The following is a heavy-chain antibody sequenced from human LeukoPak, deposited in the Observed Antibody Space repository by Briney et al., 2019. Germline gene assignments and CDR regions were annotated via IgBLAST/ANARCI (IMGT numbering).Heavy chain of an antibody. D-gene: IGHD6-13*01. J-gene: IGHJ4*02. CDR3: ARGNSSSWALTPLDY. Sequence: SETLSLTCTVSGGSISSNSYCWGWIRQPPGQGLEWIGSIYYSGSTYYNPSLKRRITIAVYTSKNQFSLKLSSVTAADTAVYYCARGNSSSWALTPLDYWGQGALVTVSS. V-gene: IGHV4-39*01. CDR2: IYYSGST. CDR1: GGSISSNSYC.